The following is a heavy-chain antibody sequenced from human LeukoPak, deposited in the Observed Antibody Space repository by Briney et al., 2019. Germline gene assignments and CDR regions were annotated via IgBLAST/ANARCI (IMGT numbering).Heavy chain of an antibody. D-gene: IGHD5/OR15-5a*01. CDR1: GFTFSSYW. J-gene: IGHJ1*01. CDR3: ARVITVYNVYEEVAEYFQY. Sequence: GGSLRLSCAASGFTFSSYWMSWVRQAPGKGLEWVANIKQDGSEKYYVDSVKGRFTISRDNSKNSLYLQMNSLRADDTAVYYCARVITVYNVYEEVAEYFQYWGQGTLVTVSS. CDR2: IKQDGSEK. V-gene: IGHV3-7*01.